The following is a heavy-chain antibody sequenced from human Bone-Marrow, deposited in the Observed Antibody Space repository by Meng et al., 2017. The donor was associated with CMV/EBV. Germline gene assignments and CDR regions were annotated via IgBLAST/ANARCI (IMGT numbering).Heavy chain of an antibody. CDR3: ARVPRGSARISYYYGMDV. Sequence: GESLKISCAASGFTFSSYWMSWVRQAPGKGLEWVANIKQDGSEKYYVDSVKGRFTISRDNAKNSLYLQMNSLRAEDTAVYYCARVPRGSARISYYYGMDVWGQGTTVTVSS. J-gene: IGHJ6*02. D-gene: IGHD3-10*01. CDR2: IKQDGSEK. V-gene: IGHV3-7*01. CDR1: GFTFSSYW.